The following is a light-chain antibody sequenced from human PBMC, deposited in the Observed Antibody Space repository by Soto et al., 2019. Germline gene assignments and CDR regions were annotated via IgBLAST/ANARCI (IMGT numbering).Light chain of an antibody. CDR3: GAWDSSLSAWL. J-gene: IGLJ3*02. CDR1: SSNTGDNH. V-gene: IGLV1-51*01. CDR2: DND. Sequence: QSVLTQPPSVSAAPGQKVTISCSGSSSNTGDNHVSWYQQFPGTAPKLLIYDNDNRPSGIPDRVSASKSGTSASLAITGLQPGDEADYYCGAWDSSLSAWLFGGGTKLTVL.